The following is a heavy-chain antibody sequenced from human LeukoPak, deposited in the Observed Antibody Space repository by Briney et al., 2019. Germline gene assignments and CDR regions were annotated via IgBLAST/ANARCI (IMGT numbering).Heavy chain of an antibody. V-gene: IGHV4-4*09. CDR3: TKREGPMSGSYDYFDP. CDR2: IHSNGYT. Sequence: SQTLSLTCTVSGGSISGYYWSWIRQPPGQGLEWIAYIHSNGYTNYNPSLKSRVTISVDTSKNQFSLKVTSVTAADTAMYYCTKREGPMSGSYDYFDPWGQGTLVTVS. CDR1: GGSISGYY. D-gene: IGHD1-26*01. J-gene: IGHJ5*02.